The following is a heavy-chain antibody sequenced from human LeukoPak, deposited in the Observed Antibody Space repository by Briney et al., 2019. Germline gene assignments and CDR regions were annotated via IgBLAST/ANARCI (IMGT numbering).Heavy chain of an antibody. D-gene: IGHD2-15*01. V-gene: IGHV3-23*01. CDR2: FSDNSGTT. Sequence: PGASLRLSCAAYGFTFSSFAMSWVRQAPGKGLEWVSGFSDNSGTTYYAVSVKGRFTISRDNAKNSLYLQMNSLRAEDTAVYYCARASSGGFHYWGQGTLVTVSS. J-gene: IGHJ4*02. CDR1: GFTFSSFA. CDR3: ARASSGGFHY.